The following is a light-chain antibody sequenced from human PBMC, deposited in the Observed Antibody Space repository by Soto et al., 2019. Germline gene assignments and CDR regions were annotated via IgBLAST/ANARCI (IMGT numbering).Light chain of an antibody. CDR2: DAS. CDR3: QEYDNLSPIST. Sequence: DIQMTQSPSSLSASVGDRVTITCQASQDISNYLNWYQQKPGKAPKLLIYDASNLETEVPSRFSGSGSGTDFAFTISSLQAQDIATDYCQEYDNLSPISTVGPGTKVDIK. CDR1: QDISNY. V-gene: IGKV1-33*01. J-gene: IGKJ3*01.